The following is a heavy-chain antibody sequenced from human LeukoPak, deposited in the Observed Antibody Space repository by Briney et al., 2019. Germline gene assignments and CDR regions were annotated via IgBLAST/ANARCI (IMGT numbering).Heavy chain of an antibody. V-gene: IGHV3-64*01. CDR3: ARGVSTLYDAFDI. J-gene: IGHJ3*02. CDR2: ISSDGGST. Sequence: HPGGSLRLSCAASGFTFSSYRMNWVRQAPRKGLEYVSAISSDGGSTYYANSVKGRFTIYRDNSKNMLFLQMGSLRAEDMAVYYCARGVSTLYDAFDIWGQGTMVTVSS. D-gene: IGHD3-3*02. CDR1: GFTFSSYR.